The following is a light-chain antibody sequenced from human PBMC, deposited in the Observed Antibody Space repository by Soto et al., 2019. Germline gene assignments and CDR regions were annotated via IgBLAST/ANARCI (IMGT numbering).Light chain of an antibody. CDR2: RNS. Sequence: QSVLTQPPSASGTPGQRATISCSGSSSNIGRNYVSWYQQLPGTAPKLLIYRNSRRPSGVPDRFSGSRSGTSGSLAISGLRSQDEGDYYCATWDESLRAWVFGGGTKLTVL. V-gene: IGLV1-47*01. CDR3: ATWDESLRAWV. CDR1: SSNIGRNY. J-gene: IGLJ3*02.